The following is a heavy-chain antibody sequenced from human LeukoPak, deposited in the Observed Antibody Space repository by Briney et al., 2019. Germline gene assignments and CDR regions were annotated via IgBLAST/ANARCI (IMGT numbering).Heavy chain of an antibody. V-gene: IGHV1-2*04. Sequence: ASVKVSCKASGYAFTGYYMHWVRQAPGQGLEWMGWINPNSGGTNYAQKFQGWVTMTRDTSISTAYMELSRLRSDDTAVYYCARSDSGWYFDYWGQGTLATVSS. CDR3: ARSDSGWYFDY. D-gene: IGHD6-19*01. CDR1: GYAFTGYY. J-gene: IGHJ4*02. CDR2: INPNSGGT.